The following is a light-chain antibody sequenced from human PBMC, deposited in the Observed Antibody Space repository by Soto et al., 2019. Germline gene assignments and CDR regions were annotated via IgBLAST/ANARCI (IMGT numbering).Light chain of an antibody. V-gene: IGKV3-11*01. CDR1: QSVSRY. J-gene: IGKJ3*01. Sequence: EIVLTQSPATLSLSPGERATVSCRASQSVSRYLAWYQQKPGQAPRLLIYDASNRATGIPARFSGSGSGTDFTLTISSLEPEDFALYFCQQRGNWPPTFGPGTTVDIK. CDR3: QQRGNWPPT. CDR2: DAS.